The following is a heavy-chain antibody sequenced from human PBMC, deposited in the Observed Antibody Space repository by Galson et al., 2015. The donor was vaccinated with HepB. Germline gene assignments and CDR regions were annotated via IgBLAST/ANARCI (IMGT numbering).Heavy chain of an antibody. CDR2: INSDGSST. V-gene: IGHV3-74*01. CDR1: GFTFSSYW. J-gene: IGHJ6*02. CDR3: ARGPYYDFWSGYYEAYYYGMDV. Sequence: SLRLSCAASGFTFSSYWMHWVRQAPGKGLVWVSRINSDGSSTSYADSVKGRFTISRDNAKNTLYLQMNSLRAEDTAVYYCARGPYYDFWSGYYEAYYYGMDVWGQGTTVTVSS. D-gene: IGHD3-3*01.